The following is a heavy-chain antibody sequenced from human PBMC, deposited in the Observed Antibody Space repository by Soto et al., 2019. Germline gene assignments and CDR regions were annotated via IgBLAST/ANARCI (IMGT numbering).Heavy chain of an antibody. CDR2: FSVSGGNT. V-gene: IGHV3-23*01. J-gene: IGHJ3*02. D-gene: IGHD6-13*01. Sequence: GGSLRLSCVASGFTFSSYAMSWVRQAPGKGLGWVSVFSVSGGNTYYADSVKGRFTISRDNSKNTLYLQMSSLRADDTAVYYCAKDLDIAAAGTGAFDIWGQGTMVTVSS. CDR3: AKDLDIAAAGTGAFDI. CDR1: GFTFSSYA.